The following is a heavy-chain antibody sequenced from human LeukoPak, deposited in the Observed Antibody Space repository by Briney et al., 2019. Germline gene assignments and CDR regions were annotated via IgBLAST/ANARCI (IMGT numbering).Heavy chain of an antibody. CDR3: ATHLGGSGSYYAPNYYYYYMDV. CDR2: IYYSGST. V-gene: IGHV4-59*08. Sequence: SETLSLTCTVSGGSISSYYWSWIRQPPGKGLEWIGYIYYSGSTNYNPSLKSRVTISVDTSKNQFSLKLSSVTAAVTAVYYCATHLGGSGSYYAPNYYYYYMDVWGKGTTVTISS. D-gene: IGHD3-10*01. J-gene: IGHJ6*03. CDR1: GGSISSYY.